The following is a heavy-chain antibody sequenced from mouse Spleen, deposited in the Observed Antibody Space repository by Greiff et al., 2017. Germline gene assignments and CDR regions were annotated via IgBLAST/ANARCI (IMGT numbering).Heavy chain of an antibody. D-gene: IGHD1-1*01. V-gene: IGHV1-69*01. J-gene: IGHJ2*01. CDR1: GYTFTDYW. CDR3: ARWGTTVVATRGFDY. Sequence: VQLQQPRAELVMPGASVKMSCKASGYTFTDYWMHWVKQRPGQGLEWIGAIDTSDSYTSYNQKFKGKATLTVDESSSTAYMQLSSLTSEDSAVYYCARWGTTVVATRGFDYWGQGTTLTVSS. CDR2: IDTSDSYT.